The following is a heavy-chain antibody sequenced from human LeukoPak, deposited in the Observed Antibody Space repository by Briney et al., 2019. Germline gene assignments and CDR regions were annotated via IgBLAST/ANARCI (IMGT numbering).Heavy chain of an antibody. Sequence: ASVKVSCKASGYTFTSYYMHWVRQAPGQGLEWMGIINPSGGSTSYAQKFQGRVTMTRDTSTSTVYVELSSLRSEDTAVYYCARDSGIGSSSWWIYYYYGMDVWGQGTTVTVSS. CDR1: GYTFTSYY. D-gene: IGHD6-13*01. CDR2: INPSGGST. V-gene: IGHV1-46*01. J-gene: IGHJ6*02. CDR3: ARDSGIGSSSWWIYYYYGMDV.